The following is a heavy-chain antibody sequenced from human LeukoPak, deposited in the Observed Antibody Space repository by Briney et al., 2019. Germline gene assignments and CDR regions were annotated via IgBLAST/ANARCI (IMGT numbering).Heavy chain of an antibody. CDR1: GFTFSSYW. J-gene: IGHJ5*02. Sequence: GGSLRLSCAASGFTFSSYWMSWVRQAPGKGLEWVANIKQDGSEKYYVDSVKGRFTISRDNAKNSLYLQMNSLRAEDTAVYYCAKPTHFNWLDPWGQGTLVTVSS. D-gene: IGHD3-3*02. CDR3: AKPTHFNWLDP. V-gene: IGHV3-7*01. CDR2: IKQDGSEK.